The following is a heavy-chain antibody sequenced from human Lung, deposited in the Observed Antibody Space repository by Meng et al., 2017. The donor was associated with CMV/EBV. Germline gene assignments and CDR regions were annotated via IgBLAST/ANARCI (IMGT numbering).Heavy chain of an antibody. CDR3: AKGENYFDSSGFDY. J-gene: IGHJ4*02. CDR1: GFTFRNCA. CDR2: ISGGGDNT. Sequence: GGSXRLXCTGSGFTFRNCAMSWVRQAPGKGLEFVSSISGGGDNTYYTDSVKGRFIISRDNSKNTLYLQMDSLRAEDTALYYCAKGENYFDSSGFDYWGQGXQVTVSS. V-gene: IGHV3-23*01. D-gene: IGHD3-22*01.